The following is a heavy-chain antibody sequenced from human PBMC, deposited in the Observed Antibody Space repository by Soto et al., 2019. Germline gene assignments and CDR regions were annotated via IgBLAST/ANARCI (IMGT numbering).Heavy chain of an antibody. V-gene: IGHV3-30*03. CDR1: GFTFSSYG. J-gene: IGHJ4*02. D-gene: IGHD1-26*01. CDR3: ARGAYSGGYLDY. Sequence: QVQLVESGGGVVQPGRSLRLSCAASGFTFSSYGMHWVRQAPGKGLEWVAVISYDGSNKYYADSVKGRITISRDNSKNTLYLRMNSLRAEDTAVYYCARGAYSGGYLDYWGQGTLVTVSS. CDR2: ISYDGSNK.